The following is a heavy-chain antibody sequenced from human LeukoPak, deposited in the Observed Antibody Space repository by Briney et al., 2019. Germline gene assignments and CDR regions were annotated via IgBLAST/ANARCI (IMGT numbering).Heavy chain of an antibody. CDR3: AGAALTNQYTSGAFHH. V-gene: IGHV4-59*01. J-gene: IGHJ1*01. D-gene: IGHD3-10*01. CDR2: ISNSGTN. Sequence: SETLSLTCAVSGNSITSYYWSWIRQPPGKGLEWIGDISNSGTNNYNPSLKSRVTISVDKSKKQVSLRLKSLTAADTAVYFCAGAALTNQYTSGAFHHWGQGTLVTV. CDR1: GNSITSYY.